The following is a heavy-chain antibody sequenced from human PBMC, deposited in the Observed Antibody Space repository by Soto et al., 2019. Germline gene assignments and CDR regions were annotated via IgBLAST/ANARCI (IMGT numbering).Heavy chain of an antibody. CDR3: ARRVQGYSYGYTPYNWFDP. J-gene: IGHJ5*02. Sequence: PSETLSLTCTVSGGSISSSSNHWGWIRQPPGKGLEWIGSIYYSGSTYYNQSLKSRVTISVDTSKNQFSLKLSSVTAADTAVYYCARRVQGYSYGYTPYNWFDPWGQGTLVTVSS. V-gene: IGHV4-39*01. D-gene: IGHD5-18*01. CDR1: GGSISSSSNH. CDR2: IYYSGST.